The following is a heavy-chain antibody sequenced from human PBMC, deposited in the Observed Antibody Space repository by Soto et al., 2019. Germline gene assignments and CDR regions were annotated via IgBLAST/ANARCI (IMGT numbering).Heavy chain of an antibody. D-gene: IGHD2-15*01. CDR1: GYSFTSYW. Sequence: GESLKISCEGSGYSFTSYWISWVRQMPGKGLEWMGGIDPSDSYTNYSPSFQDHVTISADKSIGTAYLQWSSLKASDTAIYYCARHLPPPTPTSTCPTNYWGEDPLIT. V-gene: IGHV5-10-1*01. CDR3: ARHLPPPTPTSTCPTNY. CDR2: IDPSDSYT. J-gene: IGHJ4*02.